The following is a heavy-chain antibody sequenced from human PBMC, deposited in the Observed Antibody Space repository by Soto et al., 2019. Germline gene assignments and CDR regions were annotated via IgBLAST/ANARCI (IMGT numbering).Heavy chain of an antibody. Sequence: GGSLRLSCAVSGFTFSSYWMRWVRQAPGKGLVWVSRINSDGSSTSYADSVKGRFTISRDNAKNSLFLQMNSLRAEDTAVYYCARALQTYTSGPLGFWGQGTRVTVSS. D-gene: IGHD6-19*01. CDR2: INSDGSST. CDR1: GFTFSSYW. CDR3: ARALQTYTSGPLGF. J-gene: IGHJ4*02. V-gene: IGHV3-74*01.